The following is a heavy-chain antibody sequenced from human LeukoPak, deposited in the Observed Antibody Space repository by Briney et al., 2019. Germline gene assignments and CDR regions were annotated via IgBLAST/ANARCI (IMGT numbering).Heavy chain of an antibody. D-gene: IGHD3-10*01. CDR1: GFTFSSYA. V-gene: IGHV3-64*01. Sequence: GGSLRLSCAASGFTFSSYAMHWVRQAPGKGLEYVSAISSNGGSTYYANSVKGRFTISRDNSKNTLYLQMGSLRAEDMAVYYCARERGPFDYWGQVTLVTVSS. J-gene: IGHJ4*02. CDR2: ISSNGGST. CDR3: ARERGPFDY.